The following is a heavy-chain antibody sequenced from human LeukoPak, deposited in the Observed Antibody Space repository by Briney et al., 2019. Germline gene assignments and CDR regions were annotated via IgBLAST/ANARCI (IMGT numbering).Heavy chain of an antibody. CDR3: ARLFIVATIFFGLGAFDI. CDR1: GDSISSTYF. J-gene: IGHJ3*02. V-gene: IGHV4-39*01. D-gene: IGHD5-12*01. CDR2: INHNGNT. Sequence: PSETLSLTCTVSGDSISSTYFWAWIRQPPGTGLEWIATINHNGNTYYNPFLKSRVTISVDRSRNQFSLKLSSVTAADTAVYYFARLFIVATIFFGLGAFDIWGQGTMVTVSS.